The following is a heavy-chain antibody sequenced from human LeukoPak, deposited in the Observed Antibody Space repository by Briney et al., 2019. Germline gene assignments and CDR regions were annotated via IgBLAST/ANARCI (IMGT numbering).Heavy chain of an antibody. D-gene: IGHD2-2*01. CDR2: IYHSGST. J-gene: IGHJ5*02. Sequence: SETLSLTCAVSGGSISSGGYSWSWIRQPPGKGLEWIGYIYHSGSTNYNPSLKSRVTISVDRSKNQFSLKLSSVAAADTAVYYCARAESVVPAANGWFDPWGQGTLVTVSS. V-gene: IGHV4-30-2*01. CDR1: GGSISSGGYS. CDR3: ARAESVVPAANGWFDP.